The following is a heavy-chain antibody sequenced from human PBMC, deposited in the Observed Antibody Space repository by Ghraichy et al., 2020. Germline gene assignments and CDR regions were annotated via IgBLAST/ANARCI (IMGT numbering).Heavy chain of an antibody. Sequence: ASVKVSCKASGYTFTSYGISWVRQAPGQGLEWMGWISAYNGNTNYAQKLQGRVTMTTDTSTSTAYMELRSLRSDDTAVYYCARDLWRQQLVFSPGRYFDYWGQGTLVTVSS. CDR3: ARDLWRQQLVFSPGRYFDY. D-gene: IGHD6-13*01. CDR2: ISAYNGNT. V-gene: IGHV1-18*01. CDR1: GYTFTSYG. J-gene: IGHJ4*02.